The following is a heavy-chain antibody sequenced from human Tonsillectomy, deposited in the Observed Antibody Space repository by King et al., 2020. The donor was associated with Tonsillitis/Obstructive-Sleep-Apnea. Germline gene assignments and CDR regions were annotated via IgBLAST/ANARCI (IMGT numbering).Heavy chain of an antibody. CDR3: ARDARMTTVTTNLFDP. D-gene: IGHD4-11*01. CDR1: GDSISSDNW. V-gene: IGHV4-4*02. CDR2: IYHIGGP. Sequence: QLQESGPGLVKPSGTLSLTCAVSGDSISSDNWWSWVRQPPGKGLEWIGDIYHIGGPTSNPPLTSRVTISVDKSKNHFSLKLRSVTAADTAVYYCARDARMTTVTTNLFDPWGQGTLVTVSS. J-gene: IGHJ5*02.